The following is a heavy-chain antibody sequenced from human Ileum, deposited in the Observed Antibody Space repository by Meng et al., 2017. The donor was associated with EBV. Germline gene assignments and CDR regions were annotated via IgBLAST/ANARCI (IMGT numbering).Heavy chain of an antibody. Sequence: HEEQQEAGPGLVYPTATVYPISAVSGDLVSSSHWWTWVRQPPGKGLEWIGEMHPSGSTYYNPSLKSRVTISLDTFNNQFFLRLTSLTAADTAVYYCAKANDYSLNAWGQGTLVTVSS. CDR3: AKANDYSLNA. V-gene: IGHV4-4*02. D-gene: IGHD4-11*01. CDR1: GDLVSSSHW. CDR2: MHPSGST. J-gene: IGHJ5*02.